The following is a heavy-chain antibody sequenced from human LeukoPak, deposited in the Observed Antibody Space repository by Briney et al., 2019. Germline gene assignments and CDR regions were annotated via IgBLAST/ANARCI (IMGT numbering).Heavy chain of an antibody. J-gene: IGHJ4*02. Sequence: ASVKVSCKASGYTFTTYTISWVRQAPGQGLEWMGWISVYNGNTNTALKFQGRVTMTADRSTSTAYMELRSLTSDDTAVYYCARWDRVDIAATNDDYWRQGTLVTVSS. CDR2: ISVYNGNT. CDR3: ARWDRVDIAATNDDY. D-gene: IGHD5-12*01. CDR1: GYTFTTYT. V-gene: IGHV1-18*04.